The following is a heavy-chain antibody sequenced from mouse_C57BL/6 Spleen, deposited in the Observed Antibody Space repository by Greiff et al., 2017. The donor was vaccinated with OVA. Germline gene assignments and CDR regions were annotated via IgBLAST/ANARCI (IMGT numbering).Heavy chain of an antibody. CDR1: GYTFTDYY. D-gene: IGHD1-1*01. CDR3: ARHYGSSLSFDY. Sequence: EVQLQQSGPELVKPGASVKISCKASGYTFTDYYMNWVKQSHGKSLEWIGDINPNNGGTSYNQKFKGKATLTVDKSSSTAYMELRSLTSEDSAVYYCARHYGSSLSFDYWGQGTTLTVSS. CDR2: INPNNGGT. J-gene: IGHJ2*01. V-gene: IGHV1-26*01.